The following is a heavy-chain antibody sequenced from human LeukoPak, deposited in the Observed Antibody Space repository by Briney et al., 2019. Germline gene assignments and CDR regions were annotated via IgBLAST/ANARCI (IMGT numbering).Heavy chain of an antibody. CDR1: GFTFSSYW. V-gene: IGHV3-7*03. CDR2: IKQDGSEK. CDR3: AKRDSYYYDSSGYYTDAFDI. D-gene: IGHD3-22*01. J-gene: IGHJ3*02. Sequence: GGSLTLSCAASGFTFSSYWMSWVRQAPGKGLEWVANIKQDGSEKYYVDSVKGRLTISRDNAKNSLYLQMNSLRAEDTAVYYCAKRDSYYYDSSGYYTDAFDIWGQGTMVTVSS.